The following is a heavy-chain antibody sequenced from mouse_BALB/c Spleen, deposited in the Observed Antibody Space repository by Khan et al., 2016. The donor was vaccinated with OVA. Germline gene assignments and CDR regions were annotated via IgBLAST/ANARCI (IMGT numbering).Heavy chain of an antibody. CDR2: IWGDGAT. Sequence: QVQLKESGPGLVAPSQSLSITCTVSGFSLVNYGVSWIRQPPGKGLEWLGVIWGDGATNYHSALKSRLSISKDKSESQIFLKLNSLQTDDTATYYCAIIYYGLAWFTYWGQGTLVTVSA. V-gene: IGHV2-3*01. CDR1: GFSLVNYG. J-gene: IGHJ3*01. CDR3: AIIYYGLAWFTY. D-gene: IGHD1-2*01.